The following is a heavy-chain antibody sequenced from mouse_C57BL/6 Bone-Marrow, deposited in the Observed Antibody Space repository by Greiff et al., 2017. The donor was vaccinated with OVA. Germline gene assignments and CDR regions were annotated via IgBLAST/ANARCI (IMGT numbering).Heavy chain of an antibody. V-gene: IGHV1-54*01. CDR1: GYAFTNYL. CDR2: INPGSGGT. J-gene: IGHJ4*01. CDR3: ASAVMVTTRSYDMDY. D-gene: IGHD2-1*01. Sequence: QVQLKQSGAELVRPGTSVKVSCKASGYAFTNYLIEWVKQRPGQGLEWIGVINPGSGGTNYNEKFKGQATLTADKATSTASMQRSSMTSEDSSFYFGASAVMVTTRSYDMDYWGQGTSVTVSS.